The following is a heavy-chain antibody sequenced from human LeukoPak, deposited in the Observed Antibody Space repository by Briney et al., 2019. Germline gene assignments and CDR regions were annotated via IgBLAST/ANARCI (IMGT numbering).Heavy chain of an antibody. CDR2: INHSGST. CDR1: GESFSGYY. D-gene: IGHD5-18*01. Sequence: SETLSLTCAVYGESFSGYYWSWVRQPPGKGLEWIGEINHSGSTNYNPSLKSRVTISVDTSKNQFSLKLSSVTAADTAVHYCARLRIQLWFHYYYYYMDVWGKGTTVTVSS. CDR3: ARLRIQLWFHYYYYYMDV. J-gene: IGHJ6*03. V-gene: IGHV4-34*01.